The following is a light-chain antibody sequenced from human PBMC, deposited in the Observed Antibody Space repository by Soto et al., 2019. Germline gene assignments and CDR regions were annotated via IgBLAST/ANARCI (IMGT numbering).Light chain of an antibody. CDR2: AAS. J-gene: IGKJ3*01. CDR1: QGISSS. CDR3: QEYHSPPFT. V-gene: IGKV1-27*01. Sequence: DIQMTQSPSSLSASVGDTVTITCRASQGISSSLAWYQQKAGKDPDLLIYAASTLQSGVPSHFSGSGSGTDFTLTISSLQPEDVATYYCQEYHSPPFTFGPGTRVEIK.